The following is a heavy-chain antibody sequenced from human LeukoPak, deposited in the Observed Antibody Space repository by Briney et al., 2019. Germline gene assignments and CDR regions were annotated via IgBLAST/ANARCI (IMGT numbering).Heavy chain of an antibody. J-gene: IGHJ4*02. Sequence: GESLKISCKGSGYGFTSYWIGWVRQMPGKGLEGMGIIYPGDSDTRYSPSFQGQVTISADKSISTAYLQWSSLKASDTAMYYCARRLRYYYDSSGYEGADYWGQGTLVTVSS. V-gene: IGHV5-51*01. CDR1: GYGFTSYW. D-gene: IGHD3-22*01. CDR3: ARRLRYYYDSSGYEGADY. CDR2: IYPGDSDT.